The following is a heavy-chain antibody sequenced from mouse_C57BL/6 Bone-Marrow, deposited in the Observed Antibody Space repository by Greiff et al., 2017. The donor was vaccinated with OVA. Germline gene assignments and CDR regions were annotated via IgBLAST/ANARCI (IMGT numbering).Heavy chain of an antibody. CDR3: ARPPHYYGSSLAY. V-gene: IGHV5-17*01. Sequence: EVQLVESGGGLVKPGGSLKLSCAASGFTFSDYGMHWVRQAPEKGLEWVAYISSGSSTIYYADTVKGRFTIARDNAKNTLFLQMTSLRSEDTAMYYCARPPHYYGSSLAYWGQGTLVTVSA. J-gene: IGHJ3*01. CDR2: ISSGSSTI. D-gene: IGHD1-1*01. CDR1: GFTFSDYG.